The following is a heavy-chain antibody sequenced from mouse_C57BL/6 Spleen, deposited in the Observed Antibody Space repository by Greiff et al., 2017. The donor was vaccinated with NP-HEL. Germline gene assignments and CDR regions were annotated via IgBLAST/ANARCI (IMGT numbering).Heavy chain of an antibody. V-gene: IGHV1-18*01. J-gene: IGHJ4*01. CDR1: GYTFTDYN. Sequence: EVQLQESGPELVKPGASVKIPCKASGYTFTDYNMDWVQQSPGKSLEWIGDINPNNGGTIYNQKFKGKATLTVDKSSSTAYMQLRSLTSEDTAVYYCARTLTYNYAMDYWGQGTSVTVSS. D-gene: IGHD4-1*01. CDR3: ARTLTYNYAMDY. CDR2: INPNNGGT.